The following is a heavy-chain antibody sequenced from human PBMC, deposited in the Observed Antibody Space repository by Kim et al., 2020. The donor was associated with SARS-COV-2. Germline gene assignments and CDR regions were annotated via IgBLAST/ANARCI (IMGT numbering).Heavy chain of an antibody. CDR3: ARDRDDILTGDYGYYYYGMDV. J-gene: IGHJ6*02. CDR2: IKQDGSEK. Sequence: GGSLRLSCAASGFTFSSYWMSWVRQAPGKGLEWVANIKQDGSEKYYVDSVKGRFTISRDNAKNSLYLQMNSLRAEDTAVYYCARDRDDILTGDYGYYYYGMDVWGPGTTVTVSS. CDR1: GFTFSSYW. D-gene: IGHD3-9*01. V-gene: IGHV3-7*03.